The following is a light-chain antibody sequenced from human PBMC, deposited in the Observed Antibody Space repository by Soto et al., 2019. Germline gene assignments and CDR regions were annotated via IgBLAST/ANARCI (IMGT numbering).Light chain of an antibody. CDR2: GAS. CDR1: LTVSNSY. Sequence: DIVLTQSPATLSVSPGERATLSCRASLTVSNSYLAWYQQKPGQAPRLLIYGASTRAAGIPPRFSGGGSGTEFTLTISSLQSEDFAVYYCQQYSNWPRTFGRGTKVEIK. CDR3: QQYSNWPRT. J-gene: IGKJ1*01. V-gene: IGKV3-15*01.